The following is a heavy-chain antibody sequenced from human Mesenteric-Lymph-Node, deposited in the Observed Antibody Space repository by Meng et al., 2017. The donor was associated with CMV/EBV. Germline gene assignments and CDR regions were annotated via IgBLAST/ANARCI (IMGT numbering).Heavy chain of an antibody. Sequence: QESGPGLVKPSEPLSLSFIVSGVSVTSGAYHWSWIRQSPGKGLEWIGYIYGTGITIYNPSLKSRVTILLETSKNQFSLKLNSVTTADTAVYYCAKSRSSTPGIVDDWGQGTLVTVSS. D-gene: IGHD2/OR15-2a*01. CDR1: GVSVTSGAYH. V-gene: IGHV4-61*08. CDR3: AKSRSSTPGIVDD. J-gene: IGHJ4*02. CDR2: IYGTGIT.